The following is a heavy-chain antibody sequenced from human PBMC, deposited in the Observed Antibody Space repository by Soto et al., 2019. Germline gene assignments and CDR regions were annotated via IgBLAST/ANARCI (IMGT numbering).Heavy chain of an antibody. D-gene: IGHD3-3*01. CDR1: GGSFSGYY. CDR3: ARVSLNYDFWSGYSFPTKTPGDLKEYNWFDP. J-gene: IGHJ5*02. V-gene: IGHV4-34*01. Sequence: SETLSLTCAVYGGSFSGYYWSWIRQPPGKGLEWIGEINHSGSTNYNPSLKSRVTISVDTSKNQFSLELSSVTAADTAVYYCARVSLNYDFWSGYSFPTKTPGDLKEYNWFDPWGQGTLVTVSS. CDR2: INHSGST.